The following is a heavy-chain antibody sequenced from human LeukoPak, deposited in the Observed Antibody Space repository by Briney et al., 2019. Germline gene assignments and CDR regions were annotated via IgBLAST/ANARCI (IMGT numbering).Heavy chain of an antibody. Sequence: PGGSLRLSCAASGFTFSDYYISWIRQAPGKGLEWVSYISSSSSYTNYADSVKGRFTISRDNAKNSLYLQMNSLRAEDTAVYYCARNTPHTMVRGVPSNFYDYWGQGTLVTVSS. D-gene: IGHD3-10*01. V-gene: IGHV3-11*03. J-gene: IGHJ4*02. CDR2: ISSSSSYT. CDR3: ARNTPHTMVRGVPSNFYDY. CDR1: GFTFSDYY.